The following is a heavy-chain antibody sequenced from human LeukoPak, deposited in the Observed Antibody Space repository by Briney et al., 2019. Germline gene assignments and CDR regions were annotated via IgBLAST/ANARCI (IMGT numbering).Heavy chain of an antibody. CDR3: ARGVGTTVTPYYYGMDV. D-gene: IGHD4-17*01. CDR2: IYYSGST. CDR1: GGSISSYY. Sequence: SETLSLTCTVSGGSISSYYWSWIRQPPGKGLEWIGYIYYSGSTNYNPSLKSRVTISVDRSKNQFSLKLSSVTAADTAVYYCARGVGTTVTPYYYGMDVWGQGTTVTVSS. J-gene: IGHJ6*02. V-gene: IGHV4-59*12.